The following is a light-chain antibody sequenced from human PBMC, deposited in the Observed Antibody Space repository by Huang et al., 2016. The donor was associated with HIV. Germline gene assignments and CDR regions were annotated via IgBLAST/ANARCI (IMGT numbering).Light chain of an antibody. CDR3: HQANDFPYT. CDR2: GTS. Sequence: DIQMAQSPSSVSASVGDTVTITCRASQVTSGWLAWYQQKPGKAPKLLIFGTSILQSGVPSRCSVSGSETDFTLTISSLQPEDFAIYYCHQANDFPYTFGQGTKLEIK. J-gene: IGKJ2*01. CDR1: QVTSGW. V-gene: IGKV1D-12*01.